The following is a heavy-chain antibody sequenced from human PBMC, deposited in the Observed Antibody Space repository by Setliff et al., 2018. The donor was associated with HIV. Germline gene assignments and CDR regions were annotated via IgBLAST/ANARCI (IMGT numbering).Heavy chain of an antibody. CDR1: GGSFSGYY. V-gene: IGHV4-34*01. Sequence: SETLSLTCAVYGGSFSGYYWSWIRQPPGKGLEWIGEINHSGSTNQNPSLKSRFIVSVDTSKNQFSLKLSSVTAADTAVYYCARDYSGNYYGYFDLWGRGT. CDR2: INHSGST. CDR3: ARDYSGNYYGYFDL. D-gene: IGHD1-26*01. J-gene: IGHJ2*01.